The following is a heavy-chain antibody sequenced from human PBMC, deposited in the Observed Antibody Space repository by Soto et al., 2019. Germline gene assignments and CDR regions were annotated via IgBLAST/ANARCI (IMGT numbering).Heavy chain of an antibody. CDR1: GGSFSGYY. CDR2: INHSGST. Sequence: SETLSLTCAVYGGSFSGYYWSWIRQPPGKGLEWIGEINHSGSTNYNPSLKSRVTISVDTSKNQFSLKLSSVTAADTAVYYCARGPAIAVTDYYYYMDVWGKGTTVTVSS. V-gene: IGHV4-34*01. J-gene: IGHJ6*03. CDR3: ARGPAIAVTDYYYYMDV. D-gene: IGHD6-19*01.